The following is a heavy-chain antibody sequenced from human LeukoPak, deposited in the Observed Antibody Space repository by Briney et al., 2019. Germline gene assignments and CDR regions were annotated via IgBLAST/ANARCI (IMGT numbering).Heavy chain of an antibody. J-gene: IGHJ4*02. D-gene: IGHD1-26*01. Sequence: GGSLRLSCAASGFTLRSYTMNWVRQAPGKGLEWVSSIGISSNKIYYADSVKGRFIISRDNAKNSVYLQMNSLRAEDTAVYYCARDGAVVGATEDYWGQGTLVTVSS. V-gene: IGHV3-21*01. CDR3: ARDGAVVGATEDY. CDR2: IGISSNKI. CDR1: GFTLRSYT.